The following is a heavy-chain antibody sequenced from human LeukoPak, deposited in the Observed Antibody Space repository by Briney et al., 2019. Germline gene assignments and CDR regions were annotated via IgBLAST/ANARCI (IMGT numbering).Heavy chain of an antibody. CDR3: ARWQPGGWYPIDY. CDR2: INPSGGST. CDR1: GYTFTSYY. J-gene: IGHJ4*02. V-gene: IGHV1-46*01. Sequence: PGGTLRLSCAASGYTFTSYYMHWVRQAPGQGLEWMGIINPSGGSTSYAQKFQGRVTMTRDMSTSTVYMELSSLRSEDTAVYYCARWQPGGWYPIDYWGQGTLVTVSS. D-gene: IGHD6-19*01.